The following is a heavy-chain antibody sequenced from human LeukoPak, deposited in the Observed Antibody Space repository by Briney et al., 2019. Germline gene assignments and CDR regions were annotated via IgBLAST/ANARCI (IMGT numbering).Heavy chain of an antibody. J-gene: IGHJ4*02. CDR2: INPSGGST. CDR3: ARDAGWGVVTVHFDY. D-gene: IGHD2-21*02. CDR1: GYTFTRYY. V-gene: IGHV1-46*01. Sequence: GASVKVSCKASGYTFTRYYLQWVRQAPGQGLEWMGIINPSGGSTSYAQKFQGRVTMTRDMSTRTVYMELSSLRSEDTAVYYCARDAGWGVVTVHFDYWGQGTLVTVSS.